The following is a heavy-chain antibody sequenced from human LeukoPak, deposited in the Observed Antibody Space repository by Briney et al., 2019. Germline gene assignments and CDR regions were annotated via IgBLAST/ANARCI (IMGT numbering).Heavy chain of an antibody. CDR3: ARHEAPESYYSDSSLLDY. CDR1: GYGFTSYW. V-gene: IGHV5-51*01. CDR2: IYPGDADT. Sequence: GQSLQISCKGSGYGFTSYWIGWVGQMPGKGREWMGIIYPGDADTRYNPSFQGQVTISADTSISTAYLQWSSLKASDTAMYYCARHEAPESYYSDSSLLDYGGEGTLVTV. D-gene: IGHD3-22*01. J-gene: IGHJ4*02.